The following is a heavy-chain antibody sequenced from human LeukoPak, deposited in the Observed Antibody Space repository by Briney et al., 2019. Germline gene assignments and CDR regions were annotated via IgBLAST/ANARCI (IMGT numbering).Heavy chain of an antibody. CDR3: ARDPSGYFNY. J-gene: IGHJ4*02. CDR2: RHYSGST. V-gene: IGHV4-61*01. CDR1: GGSVSSGNYY. Sequence: SETLSLTCTVSGGSVSSGNYYWSWIPQPPGKGLEWIGYRHYSGSTNYNPSLKSRVTISVDTSKNQFSLKLSSVTAADTAVYYCARDPSGYFNYWGQGTLATVSS. D-gene: IGHD3-22*01.